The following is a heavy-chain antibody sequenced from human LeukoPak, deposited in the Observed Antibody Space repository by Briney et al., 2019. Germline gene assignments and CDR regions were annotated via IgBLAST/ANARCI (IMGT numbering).Heavy chain of an antibody. CDR1: GGSISSGSYY. Sequence: SETLSLTCTVSGGSISSGSYYWSWIRQPAGKGLEWIGRIYTSGSTNYNPSLKSRVTISVDTSKNQFPLKLSSVTAADTAVYYCARWDVWGQGTTVTVSS. CDR3: ARWDV. CDR2: IYTSGST. J-gene: IGHJ6*02. V-gene: IGHV4-61*02.